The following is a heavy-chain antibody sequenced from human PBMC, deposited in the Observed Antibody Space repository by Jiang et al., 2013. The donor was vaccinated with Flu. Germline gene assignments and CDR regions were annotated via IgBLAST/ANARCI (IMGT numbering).Heavy chain of an antibody. Sequence: QLLESGGGLVQPGGSLRLSCAASGFTFSSYAMSWVRQAPGKGLEWVSAISGSGGSTYYADSVKGRFTISRDNSKNTLYLQMNSLRAEDTAVYYCAKDLIITMVRGVTTYFDYWGPGNPGHRLL. CDR2: ISGSGGST. V-gene: IGHV3-23*01. CDR3: AKDLIITMVRGVTTYFDY. J-gene: IGHJ4*02. CDR1: GFTFSSYA. D-gene: IGHD3-10*01.